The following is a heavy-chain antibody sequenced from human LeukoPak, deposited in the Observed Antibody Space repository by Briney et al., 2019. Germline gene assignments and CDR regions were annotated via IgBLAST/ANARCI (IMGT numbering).Heavy chain of an antibody. CDR2: ISAYNGNT. CDR1: GYTFTSYG. D-gene: IGHD5-18*01. CDR3: ARDSGYGAYYYGMDV. J-gene: IGHJ6*02. V-gene: IGHV1-18*04. Sequence: ASVKVSCKASGYTFTSYGVSWVRQAPGQGLEWMGWISAYNGNTDCAQKLQGRVTMTTDTSTSTAYMELRSLRSDDTAVYYCARDSGYGAYYYGMDVWGQGTTVTVSS.